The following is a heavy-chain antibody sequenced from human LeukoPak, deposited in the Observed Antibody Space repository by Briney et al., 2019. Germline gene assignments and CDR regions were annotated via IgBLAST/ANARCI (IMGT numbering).Heavy chain of an antibody. CDR3: ARVVGDIVVVVAATGCDY. V-gene: IGHV3-33*01. Sequence: GGSLRLSCAASGFTFSSYGMHWVRQTPGKGLEWVAVIWYDGSNKYYADSVKGRFTISRDNSKNTLYLQMNSLRAEDTAVYYCARVVGDIVVVVAATGCDYWGQGTLVTVSS. D-gene: IGHD2-15*01. J-gene: IGHJ4*02. CDR1: GFTFSSYG. CDR2: IWYDGSNK.